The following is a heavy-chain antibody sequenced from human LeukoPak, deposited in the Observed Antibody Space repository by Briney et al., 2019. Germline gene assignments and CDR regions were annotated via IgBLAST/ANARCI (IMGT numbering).Heavy chain of an antibody. CDR2: LRYDGSNK. Sequence: GGSLRLSCAASGFTFCSYSMNWVPPAPGKGLEWGAFLRYDGSNKYYADPVKGRYTISRDNSKNTLYLQMNSLRAEDTAVYYCAKPRVGGPRDAFEIWGQGTMVTVSS. CDR1: GFTFCSYS. CDR3: AKPRVGGPRDAFEI. J-gene: IGHJ3*02. D-gene: IGHD3-16*01. V-gene: IGHV3-30*02.